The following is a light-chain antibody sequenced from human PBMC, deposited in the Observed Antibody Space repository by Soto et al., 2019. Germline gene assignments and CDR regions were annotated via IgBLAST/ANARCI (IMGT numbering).Light chain of an antibody. CDR2: GVS. CDR3: QHYDNSAALT. V-gene: IGKV3-20*01. J-gene: IGKJ4*01. Sequence: EIVLTQSPGTLSLSPGESATLFCRASQTVSSSCLAWYQQKPGQAPRLLIYGVSRRATGIPDRFSGSGSGTDFTLTISRLQPEDFAVYYCQHYDNSAALTFGGGTNVEIK. CDR1: QTVSSSC.